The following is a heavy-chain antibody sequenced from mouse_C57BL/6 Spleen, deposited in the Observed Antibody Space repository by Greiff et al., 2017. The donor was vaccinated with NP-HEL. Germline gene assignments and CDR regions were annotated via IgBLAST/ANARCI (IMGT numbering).Heavy chain of an antibody. D-gene: IGHD2-4*01. CDR3: ARGGLYYDYEP. CDR2: INPNNGGT. CDR1: GYTFTDYY. J-gene: IGHJ3*01. V-gene: IGHV1-26*01. Sequence: EVQLQQSGPELVKPGASVKISCKASGYTFTDYYMNWVKQSHGQSLEWIGDINPNNGGTSYTQKFKGKATMTVDKSSSTAYMELRSLTSEDSAVYYCARGGLYYDYEPWGQGTLVTVSA.